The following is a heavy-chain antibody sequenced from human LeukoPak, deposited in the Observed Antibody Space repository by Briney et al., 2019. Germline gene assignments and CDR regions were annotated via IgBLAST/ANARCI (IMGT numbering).Heavy chain of an antibody. V-gene: IGHV5-51*01. J-gene: IGHJ4*02. CDR3: ARALSGLRVVGDY. CDR2: IYPGDSDT. Sequence: GESLQISCKGSGYRFTSYWIGWVRQMPGKGLEWMGIIYPGDSDTRYSPSFQGQVTISADKSISTAYLQWSSLKASDTAMYYCARALSGLRVVGDYWGQGTLVTVSS. CDR1: GYRFTSYW. D-gene: IGHD5-12*01.